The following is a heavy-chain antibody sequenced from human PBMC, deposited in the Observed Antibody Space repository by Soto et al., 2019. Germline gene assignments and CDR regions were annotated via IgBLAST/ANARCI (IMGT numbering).Heavy chain of an antibody. J-gene: IGHJ5*02. CDR1: GGTFSSYT. D-gene: IGHD6-13*01. Sequence: QVQLVQSGAEVKKPGSSVKVSCKASGGTFSSYTISWVRQAPGQGLEWMGRIIPILGIANYAQKFQGRATITAEKYTSTAYMELSSLRTEDTAVDYWARDLSSSCYGWFYPWGQGTLDTVSS. CDR2: IIPILGIA. CDR3: ARDLSSSCYGWFYP. V-gene: IGHV1-69*08.